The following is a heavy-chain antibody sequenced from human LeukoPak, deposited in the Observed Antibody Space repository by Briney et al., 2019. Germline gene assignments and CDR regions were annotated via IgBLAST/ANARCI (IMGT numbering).Heavy chain of an antibody. CDR1: GDSVSTGGYF. J-gene: IGHJ3*02. D-gene: IGHD3-3*02. Sequence: SQTLSLTCSVSGDSVSTGGYFWTWIRQHPGTGLEYIAYIYFSGMTYYSPSLRSRLTISLDTSKNQFSLKLSSVTAADTAVYYCARDYQHTFDIWGQGTVVTVSS. V-gene: IGHV4-31*03. CDR2: IYFSGMT. CDR3: ARDYQHTFDI.